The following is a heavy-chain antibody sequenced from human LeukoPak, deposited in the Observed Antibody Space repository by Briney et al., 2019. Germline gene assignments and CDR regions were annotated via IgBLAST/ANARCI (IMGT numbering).Heavy chain of an antibody. V-gene: IGHV5-51*01. D-gene: IGHD2-15*01. Sequence: GESLKISCKGSGYSFTSYWIGWVRQMPGKDLEWMGIIYPGDSDTRYSPSFQGQVTISADKSISTAYLQWSSLKASDTAMYYCARRWSARPQYCSGGSCYTEAFDIWGQGTMVTVSS. CDR2: IYPGDSDT. CDR3: ARRWSARPQYCSGGSCYTEAFDI. J-gene: IGHJ3*02. CDR1: GYSFTSYW.